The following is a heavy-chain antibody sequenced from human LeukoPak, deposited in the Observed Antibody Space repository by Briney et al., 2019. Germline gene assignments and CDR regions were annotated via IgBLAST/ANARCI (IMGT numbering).Heavy chain of an antibody. Sequence: SETLSLTCAVSGYSISSGYYWGWIQQPPGKGLEWIGSIYHSGSTYYNPSLKSRVTISLETSKNQFSLKLSSVTAADTAVYYCARLQRGYSYGFSDYWGQGTLVTVSS. CDR2: IYHSGST. CDR1: GYSISSGYY. V-gene: IGHV4-38-2*01. CDR3: ARLQRGYSYGFSDY. J-gene: IGHJ4*02. D-gene: IGHD5-18*01.